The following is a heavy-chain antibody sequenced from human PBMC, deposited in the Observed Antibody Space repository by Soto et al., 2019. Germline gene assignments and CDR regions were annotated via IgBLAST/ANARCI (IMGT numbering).Heavy chain of an antibody. V-gene: IGHV1-18*01. CDR1: GYTFTNYG. CDR3: AREGQAPYYYYGMDV. CDR2: ISGYTGNT. J-gene: IGHJ6*02. Sequence: QVQVVQSGDEVKKPGASVKVSCKASGYTFTNYGFSWVRQAPGQGLEWMGWISGYTGNTKYAEKFQGRVTMTTDTSTSTAHMELRSLRSDDTAVYYCAREGQAPYYYYGMDVWGQWTAVTVSS.